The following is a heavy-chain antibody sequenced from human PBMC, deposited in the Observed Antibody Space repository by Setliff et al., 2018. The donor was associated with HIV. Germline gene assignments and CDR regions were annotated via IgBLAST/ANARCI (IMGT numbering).Heavy chain of an antibody. V-gene: IGHV3-64*01. CDR1: GFSFSNYP. D-gene: IGHD3-22*01. CDR2: IDNNGRTL. CDR3: ARQGAEWGSGYYYVY. J-gene: IGHJ4*02. Sequence: GGSLRLSCAASGFSFSNYPIYWVRQAPGKGLDFVSGIDNNGRTLYYTNSVKGRFIISRDNSRNIVYLQMGSLGREDMAVYYCARQGAEWGSGYYYVYWGQGTLVTVSS.